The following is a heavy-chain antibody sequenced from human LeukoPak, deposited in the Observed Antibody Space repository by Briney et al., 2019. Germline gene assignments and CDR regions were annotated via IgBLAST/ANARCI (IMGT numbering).Heavy chain of an antibody. CDR3: ARGYTCGY. J-gene: IGHJ4*02. V-gene: IGHV3-7*04. CDR2: IKEDGSEK. CDR1: GFTFSTYW. D-gene: IGHD2-21*01. Sequence: GGSLILSCSASGFTFSTYWMSWVRQAPGKGLEWAANIKEDGSEKNYADSVKGRFTISRDNAKSSLYLQMNSLRAEDTAVYYCARGYTCGYWGQGTLVIVSS.